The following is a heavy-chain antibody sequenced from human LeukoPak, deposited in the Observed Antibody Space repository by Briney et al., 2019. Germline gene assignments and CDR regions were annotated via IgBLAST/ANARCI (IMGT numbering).Heavy chain of an antibody. D-gene: IGHD2-21*02. Sequence: SETLSLTCTVSGGSISSSSYYWGWIRQPPGKGLEWIGSIYYSGSTYYNPSLKSRVTISVDTSENQFSLKLSSVTAADTAVYYCARALGDSGWFDPWGQGTLVTVSS. CDR1: GGSISSSSYY. CDR3: ARALGDSGWFDP. V-gene: IGHV4-39*07. J-gene: IGHJ5*02. CDR2: IYYSGST.